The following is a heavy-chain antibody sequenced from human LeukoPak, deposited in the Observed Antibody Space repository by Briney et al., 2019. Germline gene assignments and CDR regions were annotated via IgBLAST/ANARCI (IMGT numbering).Heavy chain of an antibody. V-gene: IGHV3-66*01. J-gene: IGHJ4*02. CDR1: GFTISSNY. CDR3: ARGVADYYDSSGYGTDY. CDR2: IYSGGST. Sequence: PGGSLRLSFAASGFTISSNYMSWVRQAPGKGLEWVSVIYSGGSTYYADSVKGRFTISRDNSKNTLYLQMNSLRAEDTAVYYCARGVADYYDSSGYGTDYWGQGTLVTVSS. D-gene: IGHD3-22*01.